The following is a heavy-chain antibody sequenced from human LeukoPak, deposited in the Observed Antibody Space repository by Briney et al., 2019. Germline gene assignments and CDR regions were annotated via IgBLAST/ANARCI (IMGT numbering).Heavy chain of an antibody. CDR1: GGSFSGYY. Sequence: PSETLSLTCAVYGGSFSGYYWSWIRQPPGKGLEWIGEINHSGSTNYNPSLKSRVTISVDTSKNQFSLKLSSVTAANTAVYYCARGDDIVVVPAAIRAFDIWGQGTMVTVSS. CDR3: ARGDDIVVVPAAIRAFDI. CDR2: INHSGST. J-gene: IGHJ3*02. V-gene: IGHV4-34*01. D-gene: IGHD2-2*02.